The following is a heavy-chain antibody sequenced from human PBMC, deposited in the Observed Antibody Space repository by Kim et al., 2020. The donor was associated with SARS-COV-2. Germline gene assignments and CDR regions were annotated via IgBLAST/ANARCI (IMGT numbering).Heavy chain of an antibody. D-gene: IGHD3-3*01. V-gene: IGHV4-59*08. Sequence: SETLSLTCTVSGGSISSYYWSWIRQPPGKGLEWIGYIYYSGSTNYNPSLKSRVTISVDTSKNQFSLKLSSVTAADTAVYYCARHYDFWSGLRNPAVFDPWGQGTLVTVSS. CDR2: IYYSGST. J-gene: IGHJ5*02. CDR3: ARHYDFWSGLRNPAVFDP. CDR1: GGSISSYY.